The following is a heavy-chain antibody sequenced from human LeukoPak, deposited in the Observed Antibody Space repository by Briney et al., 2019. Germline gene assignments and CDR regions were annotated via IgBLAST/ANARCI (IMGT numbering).Heavy chain of an antibody. Sequence: PSETLSLTCTVSGGSISSSSYYWGWIRQPPGKGLEWIGSIYYSGSTYYNPSLKSRVTISVDTSKNQFSLKLSSVTAADTAVYYCARRPRYSSGWYNMWFDPWGQGTLVTVSS. CDR2: IYYSGST. D-gene: IGHD6-19*01. J-gene: IGHJ5*02. V-gene: IGHV4-39*07. CDR3: ARRPRYSSGWYNMWFDP. CDR1: GGSISSSSYY.